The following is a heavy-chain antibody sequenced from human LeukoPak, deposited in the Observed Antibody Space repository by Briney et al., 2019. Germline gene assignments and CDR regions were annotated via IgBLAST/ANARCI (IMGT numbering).Heavy chain of an antibody. J-gene: IGHJ4*02. D-gene: IGHD2-15*01. Sequence: ASVKVSCKASGYTFTGYYMHWVRQAPGQGLEWMGWINPNSGGTNYAQKFQGRVTMTRDTSISTAYMELSRLRSDDTAVYYCARDAPYCSGGSCYQGGFDYWGQGTLVTVSS. V-gene: IGHV1-2*02. CDR2: INPNSGGT. CDR1: GYTFTGYY. CDR3: ARDAPYCSGGSCYQGGFDY.